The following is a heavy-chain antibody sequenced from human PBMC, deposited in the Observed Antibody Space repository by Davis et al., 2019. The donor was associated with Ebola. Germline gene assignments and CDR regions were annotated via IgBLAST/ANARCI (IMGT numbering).Heavy chain of an antibody. CDR2: INPNSGGT. CDR3: ARGFGGLRLGEFHGDY. V-gene: IGHV1-2*06. D-gene: IGHD3-16*01. J-gene: IGHJ4*02. Sequence: ASVKVSCKASDYTFSDYGFSWVRQAPRQGLEWMGRINPNSGGTNYAQKFQGRVTMTRDTSISTAYMELSRLRSDDTAVYYCARGFGGLRLGEFHGDYWGQGTLVTVSS. CDR1: DYTFSDYG.